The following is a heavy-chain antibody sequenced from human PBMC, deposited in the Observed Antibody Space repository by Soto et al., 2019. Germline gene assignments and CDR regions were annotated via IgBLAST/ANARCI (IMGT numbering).Heavy chain of an antibody. CDR2: ISAYNGNT. V-gene: IGHV1-18*01. Sequence: ASVKVSCKASGYTFTSYGISWVRQAPGQGLEWMGWISAYNGNTNYAQKLQGRVTMTTDTSTSTAYMELRSLRSDDTAVYYCARERITMVRARGSRSRDMDVWGKGTTVTVSS. CDR1: GYTFTSYG. J-gene: IGHJ6*03. D-gene: IGHD3-10*01. CDR3: ARERITMVRARGSRSRDMDV.